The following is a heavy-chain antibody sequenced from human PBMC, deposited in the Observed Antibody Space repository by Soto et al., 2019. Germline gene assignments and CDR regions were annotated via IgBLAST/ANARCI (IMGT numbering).Heavy chain of an antibody. CDR2: ISYSGST. V-gene: IGHV4-61*01. J-gene: IGHJ6*03. CDR1: GSSVSSSSYF. CDR3: ARLGIGIGALNYMDV. D-gene: IGHD3-16*02. Sequence: ETLSLTCTVSGSSVSSSSYFWSWVRQPPGKGLEWIGYISYSGSTNYNPSLKSRVTISRDTSKNQFSLNLSSVTAADTAVYYCARLGIGIGALNYMDVWGKGTTVTVSS.